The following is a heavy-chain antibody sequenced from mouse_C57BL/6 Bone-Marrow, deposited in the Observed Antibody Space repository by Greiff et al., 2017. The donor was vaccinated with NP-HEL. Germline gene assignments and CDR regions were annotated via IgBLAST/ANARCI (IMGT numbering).Heavy chain of an antibody. CDR1: GFNIKDYY. J-gene: IGHJ4*01. Sequence: EVQRVESGAELVKPGASVKLSCTASGFNIKDYYMHWVKQRTEQGLEWIGRIDPEDGETKYAPKFQGKATITADTSSNTAYLQLSSLTSEDTAVYCCARGYDGGYYAMGYWGQGTSVTVSS. V-gene: IGHV14-2*01. D-gene: IGHD2-2*01. CDR3: ARGYDGGYYAMGY. CDR2: IDPEDGET.